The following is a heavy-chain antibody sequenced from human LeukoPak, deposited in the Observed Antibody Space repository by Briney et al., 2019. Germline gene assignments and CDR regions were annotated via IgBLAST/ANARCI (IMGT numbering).Heavy chain of an antibody. J-gene: IGHJ6*03. CDR1: GDSVSSNSAA. CDR2: TYYRSKSYN. V-gene: IGHV6-1*01. CDR3: ARDGALVDIRRYYYYMDV. Sequence: SQTLSLTCAISGDSVSSNSAAWNWIRQSPSRGLEWLGRTYYRSKSYNDYAVSVKSRITINPATSKNQFSLQLNSVSPEDTAVYYCARDGALVDIRRYYYYMDVWGKGTTVTVSS. D-gene: IGHD5-12*01.